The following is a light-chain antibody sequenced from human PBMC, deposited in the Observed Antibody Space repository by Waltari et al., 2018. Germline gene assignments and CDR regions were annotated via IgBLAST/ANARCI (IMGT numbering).Light chain of an antibody. J-gene: IGKJ1*01. V-gene: IGKV4-1*01. CDR3: QQYYSAPWT. CDR1: QSILYSSNNKNY. Sequence: DIVMTQSPDSLAVSLGERATINCTSSQSILYSSNNKNYLAWFHQKPGQPPKLLIYWAFTRQSGVPDRFSGSGSGTDFTLTISSLQAEDVAVYYCQQYYSAPWTFGQGTKVEIK. CDR2: WAF.